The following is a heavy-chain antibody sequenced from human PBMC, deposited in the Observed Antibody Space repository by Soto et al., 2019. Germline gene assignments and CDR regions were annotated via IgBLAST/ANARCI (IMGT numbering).Heavy chain of an antibody. J-gene: IGHJ5*02. CDR2: ISGTSVYI. CDR3: AREGALKPFSS. CDR1: GFTFSNYN. Sequence: EVQLVESGGGLVKPGGSLRLSCVASGFTFSNYNMNWVLQAPGTGLEWVSHISGTSVYIHYADSVKGRFTISRDNAKNSVYLQMDSLRVEETAVYYCAREGALKPFSSWGQGALVTVSS. V-gene: IGHV3-21*01.